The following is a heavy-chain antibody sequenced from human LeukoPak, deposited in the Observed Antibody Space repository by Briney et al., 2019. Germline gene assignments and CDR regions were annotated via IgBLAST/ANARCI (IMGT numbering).Heavy chain of an antibody. CDR1: GGSFSGYY. CDR3: ARRLVLWWSARRCGFDP. CDR2: INHSGST. J-gene: IGHJ5*02. V-gene: IGHV4-34*01. D-gene: IGHD2-21*01. Sequence: SETLSLTCAVYGGSFSGYYWSWIRQPPGKGLEWIGGINHSGSTNYNPSLKSRVTISVDTSKNQFSLKLSSVTAADTAVYYCARRLVLWWSARRCGFDPWGQGTLVTVSS.